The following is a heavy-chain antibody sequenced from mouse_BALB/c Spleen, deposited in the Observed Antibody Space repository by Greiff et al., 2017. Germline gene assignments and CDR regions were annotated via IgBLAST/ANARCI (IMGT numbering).Heavy chain of an antibody. J-gene: IGHJ4*01. CDR2: ISDGGSYT. CDR1: GFTFSDYY. Sequence: EVQLVESGGGLVKPGGSLKLSCAASGFTFSDYYMYWVRQTPEKRLEWVATISDGGSYTYYPDSVKGRFTISRDNAKNNLYLQMSSLKSEDTAMYYCAREGSYRTRAMDYWGQGTSVTVSS. V-gene: IGHV5-4*02. CDR3: AREGSYRTRAMDY. D-gene: IGHD2-14*01.